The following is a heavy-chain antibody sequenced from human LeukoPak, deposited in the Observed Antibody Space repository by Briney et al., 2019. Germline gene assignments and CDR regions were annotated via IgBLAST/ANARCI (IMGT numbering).Heavy chain of an antibody. D-gene: IGHD6-19*01. CDR2: ISDDGSYT. V-gene: IGHV3-74*01. CDR3: AKDEGSGWYIH. CDR1: GFSFSSHW. Sequence: GGSLRLSCAASGFSFSSHWVHWVRQAPGKGLVWVSRISDDGSYTSNVDSVKGRFTISRDNVNNMLYLHMNSLRAEDTAVYYCAKDEGSGWYIHWGQGTLVTVSS. J-gene: IGHJ4*02.